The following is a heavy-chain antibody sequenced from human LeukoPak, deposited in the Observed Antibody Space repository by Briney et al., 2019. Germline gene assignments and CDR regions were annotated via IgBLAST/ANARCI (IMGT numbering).Heavy chain of an antibody. CDR1: GFTFSSYA. Sequence: GGSLRLSCAASGFTFSSYAMSWVRQAPGKGLEWVSAISGSGGSTYYADSVKGRFTISRDNSKNTLYLQMNSLRAEDTAVYYCAKDRTGFNHALYFDYWGQGTLVTVFS. J-gene: IGHJ4*02. V-gene: IGHV3-23*01. CDR2: ISGSGGST. CDR3: AKDRTGFNHALYFDY. D-gene: IGHD1-14*01.